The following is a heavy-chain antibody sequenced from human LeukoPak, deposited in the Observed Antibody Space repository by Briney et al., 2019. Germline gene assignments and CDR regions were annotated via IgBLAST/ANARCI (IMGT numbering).Heavy chain of an antibody. CDR1: GFTFSSYG. CDR3: ANLGTTTDFDY. V-gene: IGHV3-30*18. J-gene: IGHJ4*02. CDR2: ISYDGSNK. D-gene: IGHD1-7*01. Sequence: PGGSLRLSCAASGFTFSSYGMHWVRQAPGKGLEWVAVISYDGSNKYYADSVKGRFTISRDNSKNTLYLQMNSLRAEDTAVYYCANLGTTTDFDYWGQGTLVTVSS.